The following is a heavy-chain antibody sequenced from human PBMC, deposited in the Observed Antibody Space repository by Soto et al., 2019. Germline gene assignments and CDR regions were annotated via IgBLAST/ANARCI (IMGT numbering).Heavy chain of an antibody. CDR3: ARVTYCSSTSCYTFDY. J-gene: IGHJ4*02. V-gene: IGHV3-53*05. Sequence: PGGSLRLSCAASGFTVSSNYMSWVRQAPGKGLEWVSVIYSGGSTYYADSVKGRFTISRDNAKNTLYLQMNSLRAEDTAVYYCARVTYCSSTSCYTFDYWGQGTLVTVSS. D-gene: IGHD2-2*02. CDR1: GFTVSSNY. CDR2: IYSGGST.